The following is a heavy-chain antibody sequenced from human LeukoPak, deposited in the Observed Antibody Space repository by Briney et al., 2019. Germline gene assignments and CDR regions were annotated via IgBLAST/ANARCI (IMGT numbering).Heavy chain of an antibody. D-gene: IGHD6-19*01. Sequence: GGSLRLSCAASGFTFNSYAMSWVRQAPGKGLEWVSAIRGSGGGTYYADSVKGRFTISRDNSKNTPYLQMNSLRDEDTALYYCAKAGIGVVGYFDYWGQGTLVTVS. V-gene: IGHV3-23*01. CDR3: AKAGIGVVGYFDY. CDR1: GFTFNSYA. CDR2: IRGSGGGT. J-gene: IGHJ4*02.